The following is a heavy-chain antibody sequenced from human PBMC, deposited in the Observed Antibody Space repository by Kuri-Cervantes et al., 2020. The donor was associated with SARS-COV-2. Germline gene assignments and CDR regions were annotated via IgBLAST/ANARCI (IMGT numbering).Heavy chain of an antibody. D-gene: IGHD2-21*01. CDR3: ARGWLFGY. Sequence: GSLRLSCAVYGGSFSGYYWSWIRQPPGKGLEWIGEINHSGSTNYNPSLKSRVTISVDTSKNQFSLKLSSVAAADTAVYYCARGWLFGYWGQGTLGTASS. CDR2: INHSGST. J-gene: IGHJ4*02. CDR1: GGSFSGYY. V-gene: IGHV4-34*01.